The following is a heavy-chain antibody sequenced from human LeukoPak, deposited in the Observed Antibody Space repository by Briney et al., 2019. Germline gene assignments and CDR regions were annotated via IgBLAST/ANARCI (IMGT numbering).Heavy chain of an antibody. CDR1: GGSISSSNW. CDR3: AKLRLDDYYFHY. CDR2: IYHSGST. Sequence: SETLSLTCAVSGGSISSSNWWSWVRQPPGKGLEWIGEIYHSGSTNYNPSLKSRVTISVDKSKNQFSLKLSSVTAADTAVYYCAKLRLDDYYFHYWGQGTLVTVSS. D-gene: IGHD2-2*03. V-gene: IGHV4-4*02. J-gene: IGHJ4*02.